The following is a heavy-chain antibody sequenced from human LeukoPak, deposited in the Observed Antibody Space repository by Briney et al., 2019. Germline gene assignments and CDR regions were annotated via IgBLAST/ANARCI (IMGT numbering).Heavy chain of an antibody. Sequence: SETLSLTCAVYGGSFSGYYWSWIRQPPGMGLEWIGEINHSGSTNYNPSLKSRVTISVDTSKNQFSLKLSSVTAADTAVYYCASAGGNSGYWGQGTLVTVSS. D-gene: IGHD4-23*01. J-gene: IGHJ4*02. V-gene: IGHV4-34*01. CDR1: GGSFSGYY. CDR3: ASAGGNSGY. CDR2: INHSGST.